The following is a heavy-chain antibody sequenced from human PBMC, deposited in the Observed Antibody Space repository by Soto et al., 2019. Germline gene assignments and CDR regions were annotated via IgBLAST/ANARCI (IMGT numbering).Heavy chain of an antibody. CDR3: ARDDSGSAPGSYYGMDV. J-gene: IGHJ6*02. V-gene: IGHV1-69*13. CDR1: GGTFSSYA. CDR2: IIPIFGTA. Sequence: SVKVSCKASGGTFSSYAISWVRQAPGQGLEWMGGIIPIFGTANYAQKFQGRVTITADESTSTAYMELSSLRSGDTAVYYCARDDSGSAPGSYYGMDVWGQGTTVTVSS. D-gene: IGHD3-10*01.